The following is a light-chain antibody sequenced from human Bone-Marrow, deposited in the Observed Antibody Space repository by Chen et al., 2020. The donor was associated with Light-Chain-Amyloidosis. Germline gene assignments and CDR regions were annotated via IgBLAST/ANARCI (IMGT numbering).Light chain of an antibody. CDR1: QSVSSY. CDR3: QQRSNWPPIT. V-gene: IGKV3-11*01. CDR2: DAA. Sequence: EIVLTQSPATLSLSPGERATLSCRASQSVSSYLAWYKQKPVQAPRLLIYDAANTATGIPARFSGSGSGTDFTLTISSLEPEDLAVYYCQQRSNWPPITFGQGTRLEMK. J-gene: IGKJ5*01.